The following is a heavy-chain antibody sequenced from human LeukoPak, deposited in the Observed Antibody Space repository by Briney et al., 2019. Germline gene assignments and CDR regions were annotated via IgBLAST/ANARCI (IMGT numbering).Heavy chain of an antibody. Sequence: PGGSLRLSCAAFGFTFSSYEMNWVRQAPGKGLEWVSYISSSGSTIYYADSVKGRFTISRDNAKNSLYLQMNSLRAEDTAVYYCARVDSGSYYFDYWGQGTLVTVSS. D-gene: IGHD1-26*01. CDR3: ARVDSGSYYFDY. CDR2: ISSSGSTI. J-gene: IGHJ4*02. CDR1: GFTFSSYE. V-gene: IGHV3-48*03.